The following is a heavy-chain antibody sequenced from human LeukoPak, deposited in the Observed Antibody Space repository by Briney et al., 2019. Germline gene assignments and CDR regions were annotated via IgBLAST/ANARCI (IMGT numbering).Heavy chain of an antibody. Sequence: ASVKVSCKASGYTFTSYGISWVRQAPGQGLEWMGWISAYNGNTNYAQKLQGRVTMTTDTSTSTAYMELRSLRSDDTAVYYCARGFLVRDTAMVIGYWGQGTLVTVSS. CDR2: ISAYNGNT. J-gene: IGHJ4*02. CDR3: ARGFLVRDTAMVIGY. D-gene: IGHD5-18*01. CDR1: GYTFTSYG. V-gene: IGHV1-18*01.